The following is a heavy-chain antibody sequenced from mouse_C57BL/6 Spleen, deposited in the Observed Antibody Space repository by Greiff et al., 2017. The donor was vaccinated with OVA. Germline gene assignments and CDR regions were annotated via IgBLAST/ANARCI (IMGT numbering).Heavy chain of an antibody. J-gene: IGHJ2*01. V-gene: IGHV5-17*01. Sequence: EVQVVESGGGLVKPGGSLKLSCAASGFTFSDSGMHWVRQAPEKGLEWVAYISSGSSTIYYADTVKGRFTISRDNAKNTLFLQMTSLRSEDTAMYYCARRDYDRRGFDYWGQGTTLTVSS. CDR1: GFTFSDSG. CDR2: ISSGSSTI. D-gene: IGHD2-4*01. CDR3: ARRDYDRRGFDY.